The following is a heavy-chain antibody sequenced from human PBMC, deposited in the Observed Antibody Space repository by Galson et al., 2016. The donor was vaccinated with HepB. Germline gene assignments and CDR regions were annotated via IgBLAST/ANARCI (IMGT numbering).Heavy chain of an antibody. D-gene: IGHD1-26*01. CDR3: ARQGVGATMDS. J-gene: IGHJ4*02. CDR2: LSHDGIHE. V-gene: IGHV3-30*03. Sequence: SLRLSCAASGFPFSDYGMHWVRQAPGKGLEWMSVLSHDGIHEYFTDSLKGRLTISRDNSKNTLYMQLNSLRPEDTAVYYCARQGVGATMDSWGQGTLVTVSS. CDR1: GFPFSDYG.